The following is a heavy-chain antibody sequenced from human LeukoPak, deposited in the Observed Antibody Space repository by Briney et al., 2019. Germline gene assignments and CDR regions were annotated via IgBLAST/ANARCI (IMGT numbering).Heavy chain of an antibody. J-gene: IGHJ3*02. CDR1: GGSFSGYY. Sequence: SETLSLTCAVYGGSFSGYYWSWIRQPPGKGLEWIGEINHSGSTNYNPSLKSRVTISVDTSKNQFSLKLSSVTAADTAVYYCARLPRYGGNSADAFDIWGQGTMVTVSS. D-gene: IGHD4-23*01. CDR2: INHSGST. CDR3: ARLPRYGGNSADAFDI. V-gene: IGHV4-34*01.